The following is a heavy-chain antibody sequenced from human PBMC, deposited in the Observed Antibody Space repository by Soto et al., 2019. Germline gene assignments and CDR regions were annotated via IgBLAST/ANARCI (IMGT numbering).Heavy chain of an antibody. Sequence: GGSLSLSCAASGFTFSSYWMHWVRQAPGKGLVWVSRINSDGSSTSYADSVKGRFTISRDNAKNTLYLQMNSLRAEDTAVYYCARGKGVYYDILTGYYTPPGAFDIWGQGTMVTVSS. CDR3: ARGKGVYYDILTGYYTPPGAFDI. CDR1: GFTFSSYW. V-gene: IGHV3-74*01. CDR2: INSDGSST. D-gene: IGHD3-9*01. J-gene: IGHJ3*02.